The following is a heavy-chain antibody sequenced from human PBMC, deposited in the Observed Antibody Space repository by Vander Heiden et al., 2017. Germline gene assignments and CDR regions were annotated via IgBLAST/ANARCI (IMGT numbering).Heavy chain of an antibody. CDR2: INHRGST. V-gene: IGHV4-34*01. J-gene: IGHJ4*02. Sequence: QVQLQQWGAGLLKPSETLSLTCAVYGGSFSGYYWSWIRQPPGKWLEWSGEINHRGSTNYNPSLKSRVTISVDTSKNQFSLKLSSVTAADTAVYYCARGVGASIQTDLDYWGQGTLVTVSS. D-gene: IGHD1-26*01. CDR1: GGSFSGYY. CDR3: ARGVGASIQTDLDY.